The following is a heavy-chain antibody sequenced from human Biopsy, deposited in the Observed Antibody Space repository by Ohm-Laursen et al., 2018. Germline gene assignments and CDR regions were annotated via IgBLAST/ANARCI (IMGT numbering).Heavy chain of an antibody. D-gene: IGHD3-16*01. J-gene: IGHJ4*02. CDR3: AIYGGTEPEGD. CDR1: GGSFSTYA. V-gene: IGHV1-69*04. CDR2: IIPMLDVA. Sequence: ASVNVSCKASGGSFSTYAVSCVRQSPGQELEWMGKIIPMLDVANYAQKFQVRVTITAEQLTSTAYMELASLLSEDTAVYYCAIYGGTEPEGDWGQGTLVTVSS.